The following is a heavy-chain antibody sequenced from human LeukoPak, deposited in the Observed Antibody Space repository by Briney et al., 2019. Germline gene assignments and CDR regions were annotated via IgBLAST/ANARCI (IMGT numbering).Heavy chain of an antibody. CDR2: ISAYNGNT. J-gene: IGHJ4*02. V-gene: IGHV1-18*01. Sequence: ASVKVSCKASGYTFTTYGISWVRQAPGQGLEWMGWISAYNGNTNYAQKLQGRVTMTTDTSTSTAYMELRSLRSDDTAVYYCARETDTVMFPDYWGQGTLVTVSS. CDR3: ARETDTVMFPDY. D-gene: IGHD5-18*01. CDR1: GYTFTTYG.